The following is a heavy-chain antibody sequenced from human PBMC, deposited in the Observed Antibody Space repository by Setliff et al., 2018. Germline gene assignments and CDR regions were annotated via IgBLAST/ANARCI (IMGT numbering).Heavy chain of an antibody. CDR3: ARTCSGSGCYAGLES. V-gene: IGHV3-33*08. CDR1: GFTFSTYR. CDR2: IWDDGVKK. J-gene: IGHJ4*02. Sequence: GESLKISCAASGFTFSTYRMHWVRQAPGKGLEWVAVIWDDGVKKCHADSVKGRFTISRDNSKNTLYLQMNSLRPEDTAVYYCARTCSGSGCYAGLESWGQGTQVTVSS. D-gene: IGHD2-15*01.